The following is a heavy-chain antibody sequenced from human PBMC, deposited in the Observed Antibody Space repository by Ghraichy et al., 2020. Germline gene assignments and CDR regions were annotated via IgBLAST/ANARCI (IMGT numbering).Heavy chain of an antibody. CDR1: GGSISNEH. CDR3: ARTLSGLDFGNY. V-gene: IGHV4-59*01. CDR2: LFNYGST. J-gene: IGHJ4*02. D-gene: IGHD3-10*01. Sequence: SETLSLTCTVSGGSISNEHWKSCRQHPGKGVEWFAYLFNYGSTSYNPSLKNRVTISLDRSQNQLSLRLTSVAAADTAVYFCARTLSGLDFGNYWGKGTLVTVSS.